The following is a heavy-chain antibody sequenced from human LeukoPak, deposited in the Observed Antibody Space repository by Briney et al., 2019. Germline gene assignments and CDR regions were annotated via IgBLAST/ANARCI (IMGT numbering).Heavy chain of an antibody. CDR3: AREGLELWGENWFDP. J-gene: IGHJ5*02. Sequence: SETLSLTCTVSGGSISSYYWSWIRQPAGKGLEWIGRIYTSRSTNYNPSLKSRVTMSVDTSKNQFSLKLSSVTAADTAVYYCAREGLELWGENWFDPWGQGTLVTVSS. CDR2: IYTSRST. V-gene: IGHV4-4*07. CDR1: GGSISSYY. D-gene: IGHD1-7*01.